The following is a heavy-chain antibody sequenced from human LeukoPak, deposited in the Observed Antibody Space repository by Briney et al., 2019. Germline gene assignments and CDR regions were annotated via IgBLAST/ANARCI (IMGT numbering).Heavy chain of an antibody. CDR2: IIPNLGTT. CDR3: ATTIDGGGYQWGDFFDF. J-gene: IGHJ4*02. Sequence: ASVKVSCKASGGTSNSHAISWVRQAPGQGLEWMGRIIPNLGTTNRAQNFQDRVTLTADKSTNTAYMELTSLTSDDTAVYYCATTIDGGGYQWGDFFDFWGQGTLVTVSS. V-gene: IGHV1-69*04. D-gene: IGHD3-22*01. CDR1: GGTSNSHA.